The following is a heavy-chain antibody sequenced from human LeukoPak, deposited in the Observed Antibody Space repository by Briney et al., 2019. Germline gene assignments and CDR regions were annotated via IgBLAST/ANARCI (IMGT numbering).Heavy chain of an antibody. CDR3: GRDPNGDYVGAFEF. CDR1: GFTFSSYA. V-gene: IGHV3-23*01. Sequence: GGSLRLSCAASGFTFSSYAMSWFRQAPGKGLEWVSASSSGGANTLYADAVKGRFTISRDNSKNTLYLQMDSLRAEDTAVYFCGRDPNGDYVGAFEFWGHGTMVTVSS. D-gene: IGHD4-17*01. CDR2: SSSGGANT. J-gene: IGHJ3*01.